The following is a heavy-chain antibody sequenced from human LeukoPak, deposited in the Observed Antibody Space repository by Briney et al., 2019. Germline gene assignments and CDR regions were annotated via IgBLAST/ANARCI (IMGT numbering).Heavy chain of an antibody. J-gene: IGHJ4*02. CDR3: AKDAQRGFDYSNSLEY. D-gene: IGHD4-11*01. CDR1: GFIFNHHA. Sequence: PGGSLRLSCAASGFIFNHHAMHWVRQAPGKGLQWVAVIWSDKSNRLYADSVRGRFTISRDDSRKTVYLQMERLTAEDTAIYYCAKDAQRGFDYSNSLEYWGQGALVTVAS. V-gene: IGHV3-33*06. CDR2: IWSDKSNR.